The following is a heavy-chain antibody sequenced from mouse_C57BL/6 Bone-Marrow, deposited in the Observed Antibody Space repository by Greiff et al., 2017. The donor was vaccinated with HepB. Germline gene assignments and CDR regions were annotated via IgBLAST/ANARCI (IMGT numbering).Heavy chain of an antibody. CDR3: ARYKPYGYFDY. D-gene: IGHD1-1*02. J-gene: IGHJ2*01. CDR1: GFTFTDYY. V-gene: IGHV7-3*01. Sequence: EVKLMESGGGLVQPGGSLSLSCAASGFTFTDYYMSWVRQPPGKALEWLGFIRNKANGYTTEYSASVKGRFTISRDNSQSILYLQMNALRAEDSATYYCARYKPYGYFDYWGQGTTRTVSS. CDR2: IRNKANGYTT.